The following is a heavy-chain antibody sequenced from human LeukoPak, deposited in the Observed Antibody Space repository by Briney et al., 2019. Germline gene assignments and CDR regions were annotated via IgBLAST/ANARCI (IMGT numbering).Heavy chain of an antibody. CDR2: ISYDGSNK. Sequence: GGSLRLSCAASGFTFSSYAMHWVRQAPGKGLEWVAVISYDGSNKYYADSVKGRFTISRDNSKNTLYLQMNSLRAEDTAVYYCARPLLHYGGNSAFDYWGQGTLVTVSS. J-gene: IGHJ4*02. D-gene: IGHD4-23*01. CDR1: GFTFSSYA. CDR3: ARPLLHYGGNSAFDY. V-gene: IGHV3-30*04.